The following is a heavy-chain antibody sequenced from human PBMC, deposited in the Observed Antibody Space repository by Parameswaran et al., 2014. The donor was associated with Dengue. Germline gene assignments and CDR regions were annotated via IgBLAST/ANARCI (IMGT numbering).Heavy chain of an antibody. Sequence: WVRQAPGQRLEWMGWISAGNDNTEYSQKFQGRVTITRDTSASTAYLELSGLRSEDTAMYYCARGTCATCWIVDYWGQGTLVTVSS. CDR2: ISAGNDNT. D-gene: IGHD2-2*01. V-gene: IGHV1-3*01. J-gene: IGHJ4*02. CDR3: ARGTCATCWIVDY.